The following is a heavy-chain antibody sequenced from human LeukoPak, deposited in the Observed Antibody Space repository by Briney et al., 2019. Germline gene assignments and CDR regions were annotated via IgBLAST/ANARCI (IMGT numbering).Heavy chain of an antibody. Sequence: TGGSLRLSCAASGFTFSSYGMHWVRQAPGKGLEWVSYISSSGSTIYYADSVKGRFTISRDNSKNTLYLQMNSLRAEDTAVYYCAKDRRLAAFDYGGQGTLVTVSS. J-gene: IGHJ4*02. CDR3: AKDRRLAAFDY. V-gene: IGHV3-48*01. D-gene: IGHD6-25*01. CDR1: GFTFSSYG. CDR2: ISSSGSTI.